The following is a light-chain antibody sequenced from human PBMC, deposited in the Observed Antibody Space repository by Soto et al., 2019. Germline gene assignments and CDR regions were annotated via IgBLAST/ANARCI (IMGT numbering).Light chain of an antibody. V-gene: IGKV3-20*01. CDR1: QSISTNY. CDR3: QQYDSSPAT. Sequence: EIVLTQSPGTLSLSPGDRATLSCRASQSISTNYLAWYRQKPGQAPSLLIFGASSRATGIPDRFSGSGSGTDFALTISRLEPEEFAVYYCQQYDSSPATFGQGTRLDIK. J-gene: IGKJ2*01. CDR2: GAS.